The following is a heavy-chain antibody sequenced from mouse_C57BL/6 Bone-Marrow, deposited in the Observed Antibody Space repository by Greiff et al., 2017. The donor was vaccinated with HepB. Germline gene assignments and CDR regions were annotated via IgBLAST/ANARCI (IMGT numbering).Heavy chain of an antibody. V-gene: IGHV3-6*01. Sequence: DVKLQESGPGLVKPSQSLSLTCSVTGYSITSGYYWNWIRQFPGNKLEWMGYISYDGSNNYNPSLKNRISITRDTSKNQFFLKLNSVTTEDTATYYCAREQHYGSLYAMDYRGQGTSVTVSS. CDR1: GYSITSGYY. CDR3: AREQHYGSLYAMDY. J-gene: IGHJ4*01. CDR2: ISYDGSN. D-gene: IGHD1-1*01.